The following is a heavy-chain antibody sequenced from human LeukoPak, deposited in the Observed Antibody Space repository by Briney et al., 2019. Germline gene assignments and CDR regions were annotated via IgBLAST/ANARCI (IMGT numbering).Heavy chain of an antibody. CDR1: GYSISSGYY. CDR3: ARLVERTTVALDY. CDR2: IYHSGST. Sequence: SETLSLTCTVSGYSISSGYYWGWIRQPPGKGLEWIGSIYHSGSTYYNPSLKSRVTISVDTSKNQFSLKLSSVTAADTAVYYCARLVERTTVALDYWGQGTLVTVSS. D-gene: IGHD4-23*01. J-gene: IGHJ4*02. V-gene: IGHV4-38-2*02.